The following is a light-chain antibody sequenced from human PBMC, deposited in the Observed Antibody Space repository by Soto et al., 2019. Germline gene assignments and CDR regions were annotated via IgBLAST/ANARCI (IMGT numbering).Light chain of an antibody. CDR2: AAS. CDR1: QAISSS. CDR3: QHLNDYRYT. Sequence: DLQLTQSPSFLSASVGDRVTITCRASQAISSSLAWYQHNPGKAPKLLIYAASTLQNGVPSSFSGSGSGTEFPLTINKLQPEDFATYYCQHLNDYRYTFGQGTKVEIK. V-gene: IGKV1-9*01. J-gene: IGKJ2*01.